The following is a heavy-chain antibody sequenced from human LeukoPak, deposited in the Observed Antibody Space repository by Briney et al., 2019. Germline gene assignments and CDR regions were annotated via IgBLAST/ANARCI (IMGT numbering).Heavy chain of an antibody. J-gene: IGHJ4*02. V-gene: IGHV5-51*01. Sequence: GESLQISCQGSGYSFTSFWIGWVRPMPGKGLEWMGIIYPGDSDTRYSPSFQGQVTISADKSISTASLQWSSLKASDTAMYYCARRYNSGYFFDYWGQGTLVTVSS. CDR2: IYPGDSDT. CDR3: ARRYNSGYFFDY. CDR1: GYSFTSFW. D-gene: IGHD1-1*01.